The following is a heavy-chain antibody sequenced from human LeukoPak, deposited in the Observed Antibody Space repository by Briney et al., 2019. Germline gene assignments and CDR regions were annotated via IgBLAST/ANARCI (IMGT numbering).Heavy chain of an antibody. V-gene: IGHV3-23*01. CDR2: ISGSGGST. CDR1: GFTFSSYA. CDR3: ARGSEMRRYIDY. J-gene: IGHJ4*02. Sequence: GGSLRLSCAASGFTFSSYAMSWVRQAPGKGLEWVSAISGSGGSTYYADSVKGRFTISRDNSKNTLYLQMNSLRAEDTAVYYCARGSEMRRYIDYWGQGTLVTVSS. D-gene: IGHD1-14*01.